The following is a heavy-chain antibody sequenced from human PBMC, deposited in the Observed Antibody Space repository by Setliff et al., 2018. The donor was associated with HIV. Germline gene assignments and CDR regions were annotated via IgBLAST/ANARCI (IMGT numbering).Heavy chain of an antibody. CDR1: GFTFGDYA. V-gene: IGHV3-7*01. CDR3: ARGILGVTRSLDY. Sequence: GGSLRLSCTASGFTFGDYAMSWVRQAPGKGLEWVANISPDESERYSVDSVKGRFTISRDNAKNTVYLQMNSLRAEDTAVYYCARGILGVTRSLDYWGQGTLVTVSS. J-gene: IGHJ4*02. CDR2: ISPDESER. D-gene: IGHD1-26*01.